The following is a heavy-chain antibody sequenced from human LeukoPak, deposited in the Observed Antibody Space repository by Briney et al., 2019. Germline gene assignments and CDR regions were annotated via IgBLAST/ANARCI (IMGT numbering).Heavy chain of an antibody. J-gene: IGHJ5*02. Sequence: SETLSLTCAVYGGSFSGYYWSWIRQPPGKGLEWIGEINHSGSTNYSPSLKSRVTISVDTSKNQFSLKLSSVTAADTAVYYCARARGSYFSFWFDPWGQGTLVTVSS. CDR1: GGSFSGYY. CDR2: INHSGST. CDR3: ARARGSYFSFWFDP. V-gene: IGHV4-34*01. D-gene: IGHD1-26*01.